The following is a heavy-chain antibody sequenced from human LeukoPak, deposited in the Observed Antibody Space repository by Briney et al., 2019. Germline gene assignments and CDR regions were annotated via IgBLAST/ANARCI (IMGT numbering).Heavy chain of an antibody. CDR1: GFTVSSNY. CDR2: IYSGGST. D-gene: IGHD3-10*01. CDR3: ARVRGAGYYYYMDV. Sequence: GGSLRLSCAASGFTVSSNYMSWVRQAPGKGLEWVSVIYSGGSTYYADSVKGRFTISRDNAKNSLYLQMNSLRAEDTAVYYCARVRGAGYYYYMDVWGKGTTVTVSS. J-gene: IGHJ6*03. V-gene: IGHV3-53*01.